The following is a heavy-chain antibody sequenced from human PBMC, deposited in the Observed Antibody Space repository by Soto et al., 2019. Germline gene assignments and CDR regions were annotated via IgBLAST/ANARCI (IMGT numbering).Heavy chain of an antibody. Sequence: LRLSCEASGFAFSTSGMHWVRQAPGKRPEWVAVISSDGSDKYYAGSVKGRFTISRDNSKNTLYLQMNSLRTEDTAVYYCAKDTRNTAMVMAYWGQGALVTVSS. CDR3: AKDTRNTAMVMAY. CDR2: ISSDGSDK. V-gene: IGHV3-30*18. J-gene: IGHJ4*02. D-gene: IGHD5-18*01. CDR1: GFAFSTSG.